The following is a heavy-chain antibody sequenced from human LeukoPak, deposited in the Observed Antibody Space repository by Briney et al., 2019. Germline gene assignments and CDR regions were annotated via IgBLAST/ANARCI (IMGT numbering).Heavy chain of an antibody. CDR2: ISTYNGNT. Sequence: ASVKVSCKASGYTFASYGISWLRQAPGQGLEWMGWISTYNGNTNYAQKLQGRVTMTTDTSTNTAYMELTSLTSDDTAMYYCARRDSSAWNFDYWGQGTLVTVSS. D-gene: IGHD3-22*01. V-gene: IGHV1-18*01. CDR3: ARRDSSAWNFDY. CDR1: GYTFASYG. J-gene: IGHJ4*02.